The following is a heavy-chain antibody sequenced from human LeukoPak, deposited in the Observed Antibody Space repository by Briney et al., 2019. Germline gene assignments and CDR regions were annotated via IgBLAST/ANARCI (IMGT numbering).Heavy chain of an antibody. CDR3: ARRGRPVNWFDP. J-gene: IGHJ5*02. CDR1: GGSISSSSYY. Sequence: SETLSLTCTVSGGSISSSSYYWGWIRQPPGKGLEWIGEIYHSGSTNYNPSLKSRVTISVDKSKNQFSLKLSSVTAADTAVYYCARRGRPVNWFDPWGQGTLVTVSS. D-gene: IGHD3-16*01. CDR2: IYHSGST. V-gene: IGHV4-39*07.